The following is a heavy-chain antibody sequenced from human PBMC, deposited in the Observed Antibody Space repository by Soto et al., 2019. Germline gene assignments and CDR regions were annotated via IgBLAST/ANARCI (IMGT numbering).Heavy chain of an antibody. D-gene: IGHD6-13*01. V-gene: IGHV3-30*04. CDR3: AREGQPAAGTTPHN. CDR2: ISYDGGKK. CDR1: GFNFSSYA. Sequence: GGSLRLSCAASGFNFSSYAMHWVRQAPGKGLEWVAVISYDGGKKYYADSVKGRFTISRDNSQITLYVEMTSLSAEDTAVYFCAREGQPAAGTTPHNWGQGSLVTVSS. J-gene: IGHJ4*02.